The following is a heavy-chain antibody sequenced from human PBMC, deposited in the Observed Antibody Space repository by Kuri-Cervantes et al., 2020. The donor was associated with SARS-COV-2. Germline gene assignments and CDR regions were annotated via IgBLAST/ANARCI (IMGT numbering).Heavy chain of an antibody. D-gene: IGHD3-22*01. J-gene: IGHJ4*02. CDR1: GGSFSGYY. CDR3: ARGMYYYDSSGYYYYLNFDY. V-gene: IGHV4-34*01. Sequence: GSLRLSCAVYGGSFSGYYWSWIRQPPGKGLEWIGEINHSGSTNYNPSLKSRVTISVDTSKNQFSLCLFSFCSFFSAVYYCARGMYYYDSSGYYYYLNFDYWAKGTL. CDR2: INHSGST.